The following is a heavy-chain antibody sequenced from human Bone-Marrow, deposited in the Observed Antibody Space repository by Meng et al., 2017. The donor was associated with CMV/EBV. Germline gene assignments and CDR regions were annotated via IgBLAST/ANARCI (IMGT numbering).Heavy chain of an antibody. CDR1: GYTFTSYY. D-gene: IGHD6-13*01. Sequence: ASVKVSCKVSGYTFTSYYMHWVRQAPGQGLEWMGIINPSGGSTSYAQKFQGRVTMTRDTSTSTVYMELSSLRSEDTAVYYCARERVEQQLVSGTEGMDVWGQGTTVTVSS. CDR2: INPSGGST. V-gene: IGHV1-46*01. J-gene: IGHJ6*02. CDR3: ARERVEQQLVSGTEGMDV.